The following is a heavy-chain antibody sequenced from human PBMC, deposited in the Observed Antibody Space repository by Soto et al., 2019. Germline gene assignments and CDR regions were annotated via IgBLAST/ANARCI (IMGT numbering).Heavy chain of an antibody. CDR3: AREAHLWLRPVGYYYYYMDV. D-gene: IGHD5-12*01. CDR2: IYYSGST. CDR1: GGSISSYY. V-gene: IGHV4-59*01. Sequence: SETLSLTCTVSGGSISSYYWSWIRQPPGKGLEWIGYIYYSGSTNYNPSLKSRVTISVDTSKNQFSLKLSSVTAADTAVYYCAREAHLWLRPVGYYYYYMDVWGKGTTVTVSS. J-gene: IGHJ6*03.